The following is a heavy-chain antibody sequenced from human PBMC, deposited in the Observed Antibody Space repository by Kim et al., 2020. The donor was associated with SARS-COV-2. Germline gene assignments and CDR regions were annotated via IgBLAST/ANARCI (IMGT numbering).Heavy chain of an antibody. CDR2: IVAGTEDT. CDR1: GFAFSDYI. Sequence: GGSLRLSCRASGFAFSDYIMRWVRQAPGKGLEWVGSIVAGTEDTYSADSVKGRFTVSRDNSKNTLFLHMTSLRADDTAMYYCARKQTSGGGHSPSDCWGQGTLVSVSS. V-gene: IGHV3-23*01. CDR3: ARKQTSGGGHSPSDC. J-gene: IGHJ4*02. D-gene: IGHD1-26*01.